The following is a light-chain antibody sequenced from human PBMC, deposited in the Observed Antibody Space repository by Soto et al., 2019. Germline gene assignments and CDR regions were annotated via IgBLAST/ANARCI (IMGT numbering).Light chain of an antibody. CDR3: QQTYTTPGT. J-gene: IGKJ1*01. CDR1: QSVSEY. V-gene: IGKV1-39*01. CDR2: AAI. Sequence: DIQMTQSPSSLSASVGDRITITCRASQSVSEYLNWYQQKPGEAPKLLIFAAISLHSGVPSRFSGSGSGTYFSLTISDLQPEDFASYYCQQTYTTPGTFGRGTRVEIK.